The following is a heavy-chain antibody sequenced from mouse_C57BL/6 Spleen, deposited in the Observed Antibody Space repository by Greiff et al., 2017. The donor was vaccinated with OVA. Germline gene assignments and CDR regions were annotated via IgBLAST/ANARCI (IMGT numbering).Heavy chain of an antibody. J-gene: IGHJ4*01. V-gene: IGHV1-64*01. CDR1: GYTFTSYW. CDR2: IYPNSGST. D-gene: IGHD1-2*01. CDR3: ARSSAFAIDY. Sequence: VQLQQPGAELVKPGASVKLSCKASGYTFTSYWMHWVKQRPGQGLEWIGMIYPNSGSTNYNEKFKSKATLTVDKSSSTAYMQLSSLTSEDSAVYYCARSSAFAIDYWGQGTTVTVSS.